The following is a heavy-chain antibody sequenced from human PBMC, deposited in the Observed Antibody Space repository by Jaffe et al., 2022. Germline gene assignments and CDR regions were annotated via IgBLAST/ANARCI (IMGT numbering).Heavy chain of an antibody. D-gene: IGHD2-15*01. CDR2: IYTSGST. V-gene: IGHV4-61*02. CDR3: ARGGLTVVTGSRAFDI. Sequence: QVQLQESGPGLVKPSQTLSLTCTVSGGSISSGSYYWSWIRQPAGKGLEWIGRIYTSGSTNYNPSLKSRVTISVDTSKNQFSLKLSSVTAADTAVYYCARGGLTVVTGSRAFDIWGQGTMVTVSS. CDR1: GGSISSGSYY. J-gene: IGHJ3*02.